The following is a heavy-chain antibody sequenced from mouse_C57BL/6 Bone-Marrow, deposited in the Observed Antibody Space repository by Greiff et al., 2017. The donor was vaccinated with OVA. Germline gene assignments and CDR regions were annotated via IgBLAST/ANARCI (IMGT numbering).Heavy chain of an antibody. CDR2: IDPSDSYT. V-gene: IGHV1-69*01. J-gene: IGHJ4*01. CDR3: ARDDSNYLYYAMDY. CDR1: GYTFTSYW. Sequence: VQLQQPGAELVMPGASVKLSCKASGYTFTSYWMHWVKQRPGQGLEWIGEIDPSDSYTNYNQTFKGKSTLTVDKSSSTAYMQLSRLTSEDSAVYYCARDDSNYLYYAMDYWGQGTSVTVSS. D-gene: IGHD2-5*01.